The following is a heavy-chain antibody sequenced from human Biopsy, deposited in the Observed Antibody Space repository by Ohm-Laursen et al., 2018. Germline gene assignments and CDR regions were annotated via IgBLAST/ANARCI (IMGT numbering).Heavy chain of an antibody. D-gene: IGHD3-22*01. CDR1: GDSISSYY. J-gene: IGHJ2*01. CDR3: ARGRGYYSDRTVPGYFDL. V-gene: IGHV4-59*07. Sequence: PSDTLSLTCTVSGDSISSYYWSWIRQPPGKGLEWIGYVYYTGSTDYNPSLQSRVTISVDTSKNHFSLRLRSVTPADTAIYYCARGRGYYSDRTVPGYFDLWGRGTLVTVSS. CDR2: VYYTGST.